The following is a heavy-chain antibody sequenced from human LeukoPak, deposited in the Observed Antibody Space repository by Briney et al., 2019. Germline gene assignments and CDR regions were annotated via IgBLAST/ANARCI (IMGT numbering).Heavy chain of an antibody. CDR1: GGSFSGYY. Sequence: PSETLSLTCAVYGGSFSGYYWSWIRQPPGKGLEWIGEINHSGSTNYNPSLKSRVTISVDTSKNQFSLKLSSVTAADTAVYYCARHYYGSVENIWGQGTMVTVSS. J-gene: IGHJ3*02. CDR3: ARHYYGSVENI. V-gene: IGHV4-34*01. D-gene: IGHD3-10*01. CDR2: INHSGST.